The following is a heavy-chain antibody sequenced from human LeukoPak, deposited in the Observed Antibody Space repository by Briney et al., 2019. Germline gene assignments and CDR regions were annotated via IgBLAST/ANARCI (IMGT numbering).Heavy chain of an antibody. CDR1: GGTFISYA. J-gene: IGHJ6*02. Sequence: SVKVSCKASGGTFISYAISWVRQAPGQGREWMGGIIPIFGTANYAQKFQGRVTITADESTSTAYMELSSLRSEDTAVYYCAGDYRFNYGMDVWGQGTTVTVSS. CDR2: IIPIFGTA. V-gene: IGHV1-69*13. CDR3: AGDYRFNYGMDV. D-gene: IGHD4-11*01.